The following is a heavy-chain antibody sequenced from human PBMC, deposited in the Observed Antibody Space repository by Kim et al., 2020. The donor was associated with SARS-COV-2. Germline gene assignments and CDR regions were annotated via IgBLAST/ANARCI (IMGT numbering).Heavy chain of an antibody. D-gene: IGHD4-17*01. J-gene: IGHJ4*02. V-gene: IGHV4-34*01. Sequence: SETLSLTCAVYGGSFSGYYWSWIRQPPGKGLEWIGEINHSGSTNYNPSLKSRVTISVDTSKNQFSLKLSSVTAADTAVYYCARGLRPYYGDYGYWGQGTLVTVSS. CDR1: GGSFSGYY. CDR2: INHSGST. CDR3: ARGLRPYYGDYGY.